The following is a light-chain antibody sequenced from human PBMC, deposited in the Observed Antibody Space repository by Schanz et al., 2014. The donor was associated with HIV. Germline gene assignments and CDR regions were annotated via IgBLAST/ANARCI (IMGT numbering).Light chain of an antibody. CDR3: QQLSSFPWT. V-gene: IGKV3D-20*02. CDR2: DAS. CDR1: ENINSNF. Sequence: VLAQSPGTLSLSPGERASLSCKASENINSNFLAWYQQKPGQAPRLLIYDASNRATGIPARFSGSGSGTDFTLTISSLQAEDFATYHCQQLSSFPWTFGQGTKV. J-gene: IGKJ1*01.